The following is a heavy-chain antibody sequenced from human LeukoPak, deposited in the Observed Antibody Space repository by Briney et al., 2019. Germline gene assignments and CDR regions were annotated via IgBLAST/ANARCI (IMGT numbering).Heavy chain of an antibody. D-gene: IGHD2/OR15-2a*01. Sequence: SETLSLTCGVSGGSISSTNWWTWVRQPPGGGLDWIGEVHLSGRTHYNPSLESRVTMSVDMSENHISLKLTSVTAADTAVYYCAREGGFYRPLDYSGQGTLVIVSS. CDR1: GGSISSTNW. V-gene: IGHV4-4*02. CDR2: VHLSGRT. J-gene: IGHJ4*02. CDR3: AREGGFYRPLDY.